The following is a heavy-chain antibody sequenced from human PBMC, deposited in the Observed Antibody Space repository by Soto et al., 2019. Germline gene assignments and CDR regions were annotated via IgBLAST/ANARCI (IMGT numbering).Heavy chain of an antibody. Sequence: GASVKVSCKASGGTFSSYAISWVRQAPGQGLEWMGGIIPIFGTANYAQKFQGRVTITADESTSTAYMELSSLRSEDTAVYYCARDRCSSTSCRYYYYGMDVWGQGTTVTVSS. CDR1: GGTFSSYA. CDR3: ARDRCSSTSCRYYYYGMDV. V-gene: IGHV1-69*13. J-gene: IGHJ6*02. CDR2: IIPIFGTA. D-gene: IGHD2-2*01.